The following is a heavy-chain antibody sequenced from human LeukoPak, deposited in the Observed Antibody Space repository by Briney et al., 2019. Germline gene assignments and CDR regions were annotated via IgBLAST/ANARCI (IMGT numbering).Heavy chain of an antibody. CDR2: IYSSGST. D-gene: IGHD3-10*01. J-gene: IGHJ6*03. V-gene: IGHV4-4*07. CDR1: GGSISSYY. CDR3: AREGGDGSGLYYNDDSSYYYMDV. Sequence: PSETLSLTCTVSGGSISSYYWSWIRQPAGKGLEWIGRIYSSGSTNYNPSLKSRVTMSLDTSKSQFSLKLNSVTAADTALYYCAREGGDGSGLYYNDDSSYYYMDVWGKGTTVTVSS.